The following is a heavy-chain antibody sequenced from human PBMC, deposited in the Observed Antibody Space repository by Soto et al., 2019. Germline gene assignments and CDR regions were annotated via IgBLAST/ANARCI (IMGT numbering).Heavy chain of an antibody. CDR2: IWYDGSNK. CDR1: GFTFSNYG. Sequence: QVQLVESGGGVVQPGRSLRLSCAASGFTFSNYGMHWVRQAPGKGLEWVAVIWYDGSNKYYADSVKGRFTVSRDNSKNTLYLQMNSLRAEDTAVYSCARALYSSSWYVYYGMDVWGQGTTVTVSS. J-gene: IGHJ6*02. V-gene: IGHV3-33*01. CDR3: ARALYSSSWYVYYGMDV. D-gene: IGHD6-13*01.